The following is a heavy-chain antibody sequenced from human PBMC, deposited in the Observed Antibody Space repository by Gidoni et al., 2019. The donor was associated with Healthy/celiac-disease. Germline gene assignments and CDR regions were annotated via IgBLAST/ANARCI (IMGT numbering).Heavy chain of an antibody. CDR3: TRGYGGRGDAFDI. D-gene: IGHD4-17*01. V-gene: IGHV3-49*04. Sequence: EVQLVASGGGLVQPGRSLRLSCTAYGFTFGAYAMSWVRQAPGKGLEWVGFIRIKAYGGTTEYAASVKGRFNNSRDESKSSAYLQMNSLKTEDTAVYYCTRGYGGRGDAFDIWGQGTMVTVSS. CDR2: IRIKAYGGTT. CDR1: GFTFGAYA. J-gene: IGHJ3*02.